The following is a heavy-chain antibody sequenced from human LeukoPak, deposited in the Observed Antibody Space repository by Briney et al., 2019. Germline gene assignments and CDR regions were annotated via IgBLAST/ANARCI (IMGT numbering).Heavy chain of an antibody. J-gene: IGHJ6*02. D-gene: IGHD1-14*01. CDR3: ARTIREGSKVVGMDV. Sequence: GESLKISCKGSGYSFTSFWIDWVRPMPGKGLEWMGIIYPGDSDTRYSPSFQGQVTISADKSITTAYLQWSSLKASDTAMYYCARTIREGSKVVGMDVWGQGTTVTVSS. CDR1: GYSFTSFW. V-gene: IGHV5-51*01. CDR2: IYPGDSDT.